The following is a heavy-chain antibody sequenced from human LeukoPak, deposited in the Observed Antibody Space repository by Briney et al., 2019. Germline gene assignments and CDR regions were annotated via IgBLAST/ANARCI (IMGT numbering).Heavy chain of an antibody. CDR2: INPDSGGT. V-gene: IGHV1-2*02. CDR1: GYTFTDYY. CDR3: ARGFSYLDN. J-gene: IGHJ4*02. D-gene: IGHD2/OR15-2a*01. Sequence: ASVKVSCKASGYTFTDYYMHWVRQAPGQGLEWMGWINPDSGGTNYAQNFQGRVTMTRDTSISTAYMDLSRLRYDDTAVYYCARGFSYLDNWGQGTLVTVSP.